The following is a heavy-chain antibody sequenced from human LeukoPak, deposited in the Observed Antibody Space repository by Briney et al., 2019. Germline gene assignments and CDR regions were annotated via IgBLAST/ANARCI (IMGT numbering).Heavy chain of an antibody. CDR3: TKDQNFDWVPHDF. V-gene: IGHV3-23*01. Sequence: PGGSLRLSCAASGFTFNTYAMSWVRQAPGKGLEWVSGISGSGSSTYYADSVKGRFTISRDKSKNTLFLQMNSLRVEDTAVYFCTKDQNFDWVPHDFWGQGTLVAVSS. CDR2: ISGSGSST. CDR1: GFTFNTYA. D-gene: IGHD3-9*01. J-gene: IGHJ4*02.